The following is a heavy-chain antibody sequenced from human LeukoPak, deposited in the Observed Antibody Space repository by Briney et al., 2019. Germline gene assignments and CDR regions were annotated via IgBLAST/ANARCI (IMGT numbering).Heavy chain of an antibody. CDR2: INHSGST. J-gene: IGHJ4*02. CDR1: GGSFSGYY. CDR3: ARMGSGLPNRFLDY. V-gene: IGHV4-34*01. Sequence: SEALSLTCAVYGGSFSGYYWSWIRQPPGKGLEWIGEINHSGSTNYNPSLKSRVTISVDTSKNQFSLKLSSVTAADTAVYYCARMGSGLPNRFLDYWGQGTLVTVSS. D-gene: IGHD6-19*01.